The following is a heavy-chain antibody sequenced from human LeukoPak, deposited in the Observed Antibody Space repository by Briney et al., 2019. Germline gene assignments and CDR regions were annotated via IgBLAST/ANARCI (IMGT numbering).Heavy chain of an antibody. D-gene: IGHD3-16*01. Sequence: GASVKVSCKASGYTFTSYGISWVRQAPGQGLEWMGWISAYNGNTNYAQKLQGRVTMTTDTSTSTAYMELSRLRSDDTAVYYCARDGFSSGGIPYAFDIWGQGTMVTVSS. CDR3: ARDGFSSGGIPYAFDI. CDR1: GYTFTSYG. CDR2: ISAYNGNT. V-gene: IGHV1-18*01. J-gene: IGHJ3*02.